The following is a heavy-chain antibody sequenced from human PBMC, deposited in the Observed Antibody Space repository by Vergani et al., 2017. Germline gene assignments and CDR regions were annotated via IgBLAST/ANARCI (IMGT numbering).Heavy chain of an antibody. D-gene: IGHD3-22*01. CDR2: IYTSGST. CDR1: GGSISSSSYY. V-gene: IGHV4-61*02. CDR3: ARGSAHYYDSSGPPDY. J-gene: IGHJ4*02. Sequence: QLQLQESGPGLVKPSETLSLTCTVSGGSISSSSYYWSWIRQPAGKGLEWIGRIYTSGSTNYNPSLKSRVTMSVDTSKNQFSLKLSSVTAADTAVYYCARGSAHYYDSSGPPDYWGQGTLVTVSS.